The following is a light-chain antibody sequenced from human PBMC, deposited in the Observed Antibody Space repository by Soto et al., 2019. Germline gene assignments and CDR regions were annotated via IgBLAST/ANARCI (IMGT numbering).Light chain of an antibody. CDR1: QSVSSIY. J-gene: IGKJ3*01. CDR3: QQYGNSPSFT. Sequence: EIVLTQSPGPLSLSAGERATLSCMASQSVSSIYLAWYQQKPGQAPRTLIYGASSRATGIPDRFSGSGSGTAFTLTISRLEPEDFAVYYCQQYGNSPSFTFGPGTKVDIK. V-gene: IGKV3-20*01. CDR2: GAS.